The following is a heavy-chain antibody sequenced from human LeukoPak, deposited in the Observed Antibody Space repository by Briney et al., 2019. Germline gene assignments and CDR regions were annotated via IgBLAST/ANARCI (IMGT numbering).Heavy chain of an antibody. CDR2: IIPIFGTA. V-gene: IGHV1-69*06. CDR1: GGTFSSYA. CDR3: ATRRGIAVAGPGAFDI. Sequence: ASVKVSCKASGGTFSSYAISWVRQAPGQGLEWMGGIIPIFGTANYAQKFQGRVTMTEDTSTDTAYMELSSLRSEDTAVYYCATRRGIAVAGPGAFDIWGQGTMVTVSS. D-gene: IGHD6-19*01. J-gene: IGHJ3*02.